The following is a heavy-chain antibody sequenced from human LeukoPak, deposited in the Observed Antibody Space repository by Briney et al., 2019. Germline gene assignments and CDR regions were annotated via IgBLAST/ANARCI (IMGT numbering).Heavy chain of an antibody. CDR2: INHSGST. CDR3: ARVVNCSGGSCYSGHALYPNWFDP. Sequence: SETLSLTCAVYGGSFSGYYWSWIRQPPGKGLEWIGEINHSGSTNYNPSLKSRVTISVDTSKNQFSLKLSSVTAADTAVYYCARVVNCSGGSCYSGHALYPNWFDPWGQGTLVTVSS. V-gene: IGHV4-34*01. CDR1: GGSFSGYY. J-gene: IGHJ5*02. D-gene: IGHD2-15*01.